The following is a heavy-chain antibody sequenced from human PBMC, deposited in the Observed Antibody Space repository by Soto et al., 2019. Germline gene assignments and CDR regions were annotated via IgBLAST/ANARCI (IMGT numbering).Heavy chain of an antibody. Sequence: QVQLQESGPGLVKPSQTLSLTCTVSGGSISSGGYYWSWISKHPGKGLEWIGYIYYNGSTYYNPSLKNQVTISVDTSKNQFSLKLSSVTAADTSVYYCAASCVGCGGFNYYGMDVWGQGTTVTVSS. CDR1: GGSISSGGYY. V-gene: IGHV4-31*01. CDR2: IYYNGST. D-gene: IGHD2-21*01. J-gene: IGHJ6*02. CDR3: AASCVGCGGFNYYGMDV.